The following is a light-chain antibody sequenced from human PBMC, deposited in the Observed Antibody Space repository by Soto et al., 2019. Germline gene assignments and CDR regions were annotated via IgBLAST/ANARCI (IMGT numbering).Light chain of an antibody. J-gene: IGLJ3*02. Sequence: QTVVTQEPSFSVSPGRTVTLTCGWSSGSVSTSNYPSWYQQLPGQAPRTLIYNTNTRSSGVPDRFSGSILGNKAALTITGAQAEDESDYYCVLYVGSGSHWVFGGGTKLTVL. V-gene: IGLV8-61*01. CDR1: SGSVSTSNY. CDR2: NTN. CDR3: VLYVGSGSHWV.